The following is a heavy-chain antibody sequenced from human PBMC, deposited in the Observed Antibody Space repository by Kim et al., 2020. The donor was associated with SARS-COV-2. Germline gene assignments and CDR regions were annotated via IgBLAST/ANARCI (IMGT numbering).Heavy chain of an antibody. CDR2: IKQDGSEK. V-gene: IGHV3-7*03. D-gene: IGHD7-27*01. J-gene: IGHJ5*02. CDR3: ARGRQTLGP. Sequence: GGSLRLSCAVSGFTFSSYWMSWVRQAPGKGLEWVANIKQDGSEKNYVDSVKGRFTISRDNAKNSLYLQMNSLRAEDTAVYYCARGRQTLGPWGQGTLVTVSS. CDR1: GFTFSSYW.